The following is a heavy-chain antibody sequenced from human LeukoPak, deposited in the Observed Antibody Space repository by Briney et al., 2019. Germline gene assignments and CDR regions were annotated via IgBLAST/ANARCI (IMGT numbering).Heavy chain of an antibody. J-gene: IGHJ4*02. D-gene: IGHD3-3*01. Sequence: GGSLRLSCAASGFTFSSYSMNWVRQAPGTGLELVSSISSSNSYIYYADSVKGRFTISRDNAKNPLYLQMHSLRVEDTAVYYCAIALGVDIYWGQGRLVSVSS. CDR2: ISSSNSYI. CDR1: GFTFSSYS. CDR3: AIALGVDIY. V-gene: IGHV3-21*03.